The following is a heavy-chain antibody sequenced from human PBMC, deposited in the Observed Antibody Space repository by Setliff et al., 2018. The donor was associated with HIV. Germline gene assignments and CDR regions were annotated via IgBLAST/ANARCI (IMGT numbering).Heavy chain of an antibody. CDR1: GYTFTSYD. CDR2: MNPNSGNT. D-gene: IGHD6-13*01. Sequence: ASVKVSCKASGYTFTSYDINWVRQATGQGLEWMGWMNPNSGNTGYAQKFQGRVTMTRNTSISTAYMGLSSLRSEDTAVYYCARGSSWYWGYYYGMDVWGQGTTVTVSS. V-gene: IGHV1-8*02. J-gene: IGHJ6*02. CDR3: ARGSSWYWGYYYGMDV.